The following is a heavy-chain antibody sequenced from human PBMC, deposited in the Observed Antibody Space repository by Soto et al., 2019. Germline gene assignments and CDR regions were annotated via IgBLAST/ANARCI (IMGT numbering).Heavy chain of an antibody. CDR2: TRNKANSYTT. J-gene: IGHJ6*03. Sequence: GGSLRLSCAASGFTFSDHYMDWVRQAPGKGLEWVGRTRNKANSYTTEYAASVKGRFTISRDDSKNSLYLQMNSLKTEDTAVYYCAREEVGGRELLYYYYYMDVWGKGTTVTVSS. CDR1: GFTFSDHY. CDR3: AREEVGGRELLYYYYYMDV. V-gene: IGHV3-72*01. D-gene: IGHD1-7*01.